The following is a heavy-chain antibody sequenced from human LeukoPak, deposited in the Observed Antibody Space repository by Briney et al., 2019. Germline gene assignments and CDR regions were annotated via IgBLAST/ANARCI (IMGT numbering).Heavy chain of an antibody. CDR1: GDSVSSNSAA. V-gene: IGHV6-1*01. J-gene: IGHJ4*02. Sequence: SQTLSRTCAISGDSVSSNSAAWNWIRQSPSRGLEWLGRTYYRSKWYNDYAVSVKSRITTNPATSKNQFSLQLNSVTPEDTAVYYCARDPSSSWYPTFDYWGQGTLVTVSS. CDR2: TYYRSKWYN. CDR3: ARDPSSSWYPTFDY. D-gene: IGHD6-13*01.